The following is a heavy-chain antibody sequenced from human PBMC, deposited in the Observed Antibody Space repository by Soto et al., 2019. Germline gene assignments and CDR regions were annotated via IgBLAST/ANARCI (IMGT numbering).Heavy chain of an antibody. CDR3: ASQETGIAAAGNNFDL. CDR1: GGTFSSYA. D-gene: IGHD6-13*01. V-gene: IGHV1-69*01. J-gene: IGHJ2*01. CDR2: IIPIFGTA. Sequence: QVQLVQSGAEVKKPGSSVKVSCTASGGTFSSYAISWVRQAPGQGLEWMGGIIPIFGTANYAQKFQGRVTITADESTSTAYLERSSLRSEDTAVYYCASQETGIAAAGNNFDLWGRGTLVTVSS.